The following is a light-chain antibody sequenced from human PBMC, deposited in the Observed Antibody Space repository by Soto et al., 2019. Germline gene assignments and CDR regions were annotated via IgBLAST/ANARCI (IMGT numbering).Light chain of an antibody. Sequence: QSVLTQPPSASGTPGQRVTISCSGSSSNIGSNTVNWYQQRPGTAPKLLIYGNNQRPSGVPDRFSGSKSGTSASLAISGLQAEDESDYFCAAWDDSLNRLVFGGGTQLTVL. J-gene: IGLJ2*01. V-gene: IGLV1-44*01. CDR2: GNN. CDR3: AAWDDSLNRLV. CDR1: SSNIGSNT.